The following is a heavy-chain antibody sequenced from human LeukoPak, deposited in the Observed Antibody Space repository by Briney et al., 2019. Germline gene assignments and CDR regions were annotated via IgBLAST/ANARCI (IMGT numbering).Heavy chain of an antibody. CDR2: ISYDGSNK. CDR3: ASGRQLGY. V-gene: IGHV3-30*03. Sequence: GGSLRLSCAASGFTFSSYGMHWVRQAPGKGLEWVAVISYDGSNKYYADSVKGRFTISRDNSKNTLYLQMNSLRAVDTAVYYCASGRQLGYWGQGTLVTVSS. D-gene: IGHD6-13*01. J-gene: IGHJ4*02. CDR1: GFTFSSYG.